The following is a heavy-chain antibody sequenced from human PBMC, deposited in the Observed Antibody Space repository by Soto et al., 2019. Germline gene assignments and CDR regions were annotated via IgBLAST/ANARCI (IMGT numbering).Heavy chain of an antibody. J-gene: IGHJ4*02. CDR1: GFSFSSYG. D-gene: IGHD4-17*01. CDR3: ARDDAYGDNGVDY. Sequence: QVQLVESGGGVVQPGRSLRLSCAASGFSFSSYGMHWVRQAPGKGLEWVAVILDDGSDKDYTDAVKGRFTISRDNSKNTLYLEMNSMRAEDTVVYYSARDDAYGDNGVDYWGQGTRVTVSS. V-gene: IGHV3-33*01. CDR2: ILDDGSDK.